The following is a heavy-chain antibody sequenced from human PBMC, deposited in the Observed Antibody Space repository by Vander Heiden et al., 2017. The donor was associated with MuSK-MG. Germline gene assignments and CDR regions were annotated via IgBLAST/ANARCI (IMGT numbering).Heavy chain of an antibody. Sequence: EVQLVESGGGLVQPGGSLRLSCAASEFTFSNYWMHWVRQAPGKGPVWVSRINSDGSGTMYADSVKGRFTISRDNAKSTLYLQMNSLRAEDTAVYYCARDVDYHTTSEAFDIWGQGTVVTVSS. J-gene: IGHJ3*02. CDR1: EFTFSNYW. CDR3: ARDVDYHTTSEAFDI. D-gene: IGHD1-26*01. CDR2: INSDGSGT. V-gene: IGHV3-74*03.